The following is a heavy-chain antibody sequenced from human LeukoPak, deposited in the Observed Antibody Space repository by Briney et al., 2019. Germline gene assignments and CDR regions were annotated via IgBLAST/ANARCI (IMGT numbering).Heavy chain of an antibody. D-gene: IGHD2/OR15-2a*01. CDR1: GASISGYY. CDR3: ARCLTRCNNGFDI. CDR2: IYYSGST. V-gene: IGHV4-59*01. Sequence: SETLSLTCSVSGASISGYYWSWIRQPPGKGLEWFGHIYYSGSTTYNPSLKSRVTISVDSSKNQFSLRLSSVTAADTAVYYCARCLTRCNNGFDIWGQGTMVTVSS. J-gene: IGHJ3*02.